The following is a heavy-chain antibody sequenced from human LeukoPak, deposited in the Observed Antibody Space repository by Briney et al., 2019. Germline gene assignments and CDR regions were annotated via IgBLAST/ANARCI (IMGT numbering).Heavy chain of an antibody. V-gene: IGHV3-7*01. CDR3: ATTGSGSYYDY. J-gene: IGHJ4*02. Sequence: GGSLRLSCAASGFTFSSYWMSWVRQAPGKGLEWVVNIKQDGSEKYYVDSVKGRFTISRDNAKNSLYLQMNSLRAEDTAVYYCATTGSGSYYDYWGQGTLVTVSS. D-gene: IGHD1-26*01. CDR2: IKQDGSEK. CDR1: GFTFSSYW.